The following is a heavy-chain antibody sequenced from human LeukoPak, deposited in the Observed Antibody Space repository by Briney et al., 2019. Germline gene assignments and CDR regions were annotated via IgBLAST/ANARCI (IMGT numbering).Heavy chain of an antibody. V-gene: IGHV3-30-3*01. J-gene: IGHJ4*02. CDR3: ARDPDVGIAVAGYYFDY. Sequence: GRSLRLSCAASGFTFSSYAMHWVRQAPGKGLEWVAVISYDGSNKYYADSVKGRFTISRDNSKNTLYLQMNSLRAEDTGVYYCARDPDVGIAVAGYYFDYWGQGTLVTVSS. CDR1: GFTFSSYA. D-gene: IGHD6-19*01. CDR2: ISYDGSNK.